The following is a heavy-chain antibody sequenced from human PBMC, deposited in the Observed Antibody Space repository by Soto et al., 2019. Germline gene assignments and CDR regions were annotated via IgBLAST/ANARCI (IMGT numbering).Heavy chain of an antibody. CDR1: GYTFTGYY. J-gene: IGHJ3*02. CDR3: ARQTVPLIVGATTGAFDI. Sequence: QVQLVQSGAEVKKPGASVKVSCKASGYTFTGYYMHWVRQAPGQGLEWMGWINPNSGGTNYAQKFQGWVTMTRDTSISTAYMELSRLRSDDTAVYYCARQTVPLIVGATTGAFDIWGQGTMVTVSS. V-gene: IGHV1-2*04. D-gene: IGHD1-26*01. CDR2: INPNSGGT.